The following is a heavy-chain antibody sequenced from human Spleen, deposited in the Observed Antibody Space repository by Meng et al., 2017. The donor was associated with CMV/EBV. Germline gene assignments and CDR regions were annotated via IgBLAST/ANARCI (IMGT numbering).Heavy chain of an antibody. D-gene: IGHD2-2*02. Sequence: SVKVSCKASGGTFSSYTISWVRQAPGQGLEWMGRIIPIVGITNYAQKFQGRVTITADKSTSTAYMELSSLRSEDTALCHCATSRHYCSTNTCYTYLDYWGQGTLVTVSS. CDR3: ATSRHYCSTNTCYTYLDY. CDR2: IIPIVGIT. J-gene: IGHJ4*02. CDR1: GGTFSSYT. V-gene: IGHV1-69*02.